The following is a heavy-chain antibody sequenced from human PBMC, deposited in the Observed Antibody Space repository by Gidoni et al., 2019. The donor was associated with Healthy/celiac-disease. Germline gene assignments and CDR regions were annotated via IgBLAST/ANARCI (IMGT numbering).Heavy chain of an antibody. CDR1: GGSFSGYY. CDR2: ITHSGST. V-gene: IGHV4-34*01. D-gene: IGHD2-15*01. CDR3: ARGYCSGGSCYYPNWFDP. Sequence: QVQLQQWGAGLLKPSETLSLTCAVYGGSFSGYYWSWIRQPPGKGLEWIGEITHSGSTNYNPSLNSRVTISVDTSKNQFSLKLSSVTAADTAVYYCARGYCSGGSCYYPNWFDPWGQGTLVTVSS. J-gene: IGHJ5*02.